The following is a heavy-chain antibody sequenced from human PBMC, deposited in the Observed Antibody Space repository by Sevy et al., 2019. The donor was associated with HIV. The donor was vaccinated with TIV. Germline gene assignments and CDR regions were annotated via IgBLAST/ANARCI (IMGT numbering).Heavy chain of an antibody. CDR3: AREWSLPPY. CDR1: GFTFSSYA. J-gene: IGHJ4*02. Sequence: GGSLRLSCAVSGFTFSSYAMHWVRQAPGKGLEWVAVISYDGSNKYYADSVKGRFTISRDNSKNTLYLQMNSLRAEDTAVYYCAREWSLPPYWGQGTLVTVSS. CDR2: ISYDGSNK. D-gene: IGHD2-15*01. V-gene: IGHV3-30*04.